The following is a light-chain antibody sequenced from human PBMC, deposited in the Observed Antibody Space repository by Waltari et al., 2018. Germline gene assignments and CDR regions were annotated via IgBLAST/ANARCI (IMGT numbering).Light chain of an antibody. J-gene: IGLJ3*02. CDR1: SSNIESNY. V-gene: IGLV1-47*01. Sequence: QSVLTQPPSASGTPGQRVTISCSGSSSNIESNYVYWYKQFPGTAPKVLMFKNNQLPSGVSDRCSASKSGASASLAISGLRSDDEADYYCGTWDDSLSRPVFGGGTKLTVL. CDR3: GTWDDSLSRPV. CDR2: KNN.